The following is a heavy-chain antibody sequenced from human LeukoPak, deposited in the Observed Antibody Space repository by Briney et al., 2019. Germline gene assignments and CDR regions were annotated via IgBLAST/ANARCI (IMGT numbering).Heavy chain of an antibody. CDR1: GFTFSSYS. J-gene: IGHJ4*02. V-gene: IGHV3-21*01. D-gene: IGHD3-9*01. CDR2: I. CDR3: ASEPRLRYLGCLFSG. Sequence: GGSLRLSCAASGFTFSSYSMNWVRQAPGKGLEWVSSIYYADSVKSRFTISRDNAKNSLYLQMNSLRAEDTAVYYCASEPRLRYLGCLFSGWGQGTLVTVSS.